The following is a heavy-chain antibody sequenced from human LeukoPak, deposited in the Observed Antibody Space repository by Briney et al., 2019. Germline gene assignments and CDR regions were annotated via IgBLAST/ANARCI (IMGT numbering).Heavy chain of an antibody. CDR3: ASQTSGYSGYSSHY. Sequence: PGGSLRLSCAASGFTSSSYAMSWVRQAPGKGLDWVSAISASGGSTSYADSVKGRFTISRDNSKNTLYLQMNSLRAVDTAVYYCASQTSGYSGYSSHYWGQGTLVTVSS. V-gene: IGHV3-23*01. CDR2: ISASGGST. J-gene: IGHJ4*02. CDR1: GFTSSSYA. D-gene: IGHD5-12*01.